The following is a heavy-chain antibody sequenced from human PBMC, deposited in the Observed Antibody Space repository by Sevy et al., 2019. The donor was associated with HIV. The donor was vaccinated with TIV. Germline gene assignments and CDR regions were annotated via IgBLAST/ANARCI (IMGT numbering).Heavy chain of an antibody. CDR2: ISSSSSYI. D-gene: IGHD6-13*01. CDR1: GFTFSSYS. J-gene: IGHJ4*02. V-gene: IGHV3-21*01. Sequence: GGSLRLSCAASGFTFSSYSMNWVRQAPGKGLEWVSSISSSSSYIYYADSVKGRFTISRDNAKNSLYLQMNSLRAEDTAVYYCARDIPPGIAAAQVVDWGQGTLVTVSS. CDR3: ARDIPPGIAAAQVVD.